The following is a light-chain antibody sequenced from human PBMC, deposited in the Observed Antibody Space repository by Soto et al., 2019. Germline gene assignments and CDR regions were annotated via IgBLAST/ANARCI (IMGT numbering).Light chain of an antibody. J-gene: IGLJ2*01. CDR3: QTGGTGVV. Sequence: QLVLTQSPPTSASLGASVKLTCTLSSGHSSYVIAWHQDQPEKGPRYLMKINSDGSHNKGDGIPDRFSGSSSGAERYLTISSLQYEDEADYYCQTGGTGVVFGGGTKLTVL. CDR2: INSDGSH. CDR1: SGHSSYV. V-gene: IGLV4-69*01.